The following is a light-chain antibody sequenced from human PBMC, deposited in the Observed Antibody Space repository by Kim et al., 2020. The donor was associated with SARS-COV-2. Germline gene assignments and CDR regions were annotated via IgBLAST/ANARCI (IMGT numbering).Light chain of an antibody. J-gene: IGLJ2*01. CDR2: NDS. Sequence: SYELTQPPSVSVAPGKTAKITCGGNNIASKSVHWYQQKPGQAPVLVIYNDSDRPSGIPERFSGSNSENTATLTISRVEAGDEADYYCQVWDSNSDRVVFGGGTQLTVL. CDR3: QVWDSNSDRVV. V-gene: IGLV3-21*04. CDR1: NIASKS.